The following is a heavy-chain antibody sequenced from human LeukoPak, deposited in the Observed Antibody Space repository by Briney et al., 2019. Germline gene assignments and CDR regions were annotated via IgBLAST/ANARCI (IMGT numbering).Heavy chain of an antibody. Sequence: GGSLRLFCGASGFTFNNYVKNWVRQAPGKGPEWVSAITDSSTSTYYADSVKGRFTISRHNSKNTLYLQMNSLRAEDTAVYYCAKGSSSSRPYYFDYWGQGTLAAVSS. CDR1: GFTFNNYV. CDR3: AKGSSSSRPYYFDY. V-gene: IGHV3-23*01. J-gene: IGHJ4*02. D-gene: IGHD6-13*01. CDR2: ITDSSTST.